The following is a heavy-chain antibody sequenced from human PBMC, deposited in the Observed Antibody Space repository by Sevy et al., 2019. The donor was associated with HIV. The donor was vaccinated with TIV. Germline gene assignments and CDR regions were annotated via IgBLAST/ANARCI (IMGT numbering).Heavy chain of an antibody. CDR3: TTKKDFWSGYFYFDY. V-gene: IGHV3-15*05. D-gene: IGHD3-3*01. CDR2: IKSKTAGGTT. Sequence: GGSLRLSCAASGFTFNNAWMSWVRQAPGKGLEWVGRIKSKTAGGTTDYAAPVKGSFPISRVDSKNTLYLQMNSLKTDDTAVYYCTTKKDFWSGYFYFDYWGQGTLVTVSS. CDR1: GFTFNNAW. J-gene: IGHJ4*02.